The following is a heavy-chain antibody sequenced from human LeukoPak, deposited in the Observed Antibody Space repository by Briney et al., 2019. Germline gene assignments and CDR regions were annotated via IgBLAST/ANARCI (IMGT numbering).Heavy chain of an antibody. J-gene: IGHJ6*02. CDR3: ARDVGGLGV. V-gene: IGHV1-2*02. CDR2: INLNSGGT. D-gene: IGHD1-26*01. CDR1: GFTFTDYY. Sequence: ASVKVFCKASGFTFTDYYIHWVRQAPGQGLEWMGWINLNSGGTRYPQKFQGRVTMTGDTSISTAYVDLSSLTSDDTAVYYCARDVGGLGVWGQGTTVTVSS.